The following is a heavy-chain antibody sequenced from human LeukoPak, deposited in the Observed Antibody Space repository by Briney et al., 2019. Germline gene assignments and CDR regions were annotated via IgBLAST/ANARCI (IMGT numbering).Heavy chain of an antibody. CDR2: INPNSGGT. D-gene: IGHD4-17*01. V-gene: IGHV1-2*02. J-gene: IGHJ6*02. Sequence: ASVKVSCKASGYTFIGYSLHWVRQAPGQGLEWMGWINPNSGGTNYAQKFQGRVTMTRDTSISTAYMELSRLRSDDTAVYYCATRTVTTYYYGMDVWGQGTTVTVSS. CDR3: ATRTVTTYYYGMDV. CDR1: GYTFIGYS.